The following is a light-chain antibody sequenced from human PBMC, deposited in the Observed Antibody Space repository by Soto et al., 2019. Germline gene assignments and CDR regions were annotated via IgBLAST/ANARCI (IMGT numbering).Light chain of an antibody. V-gene: IGLV1-51*01. J-gene: IGLJ1*01. CDR2: DDD. Sequence: QSVLTQPPSVSAAPGQRVTISCSGSSPNIGGNSVSWYQQLPGTAPKLLIYDDDKRPSGIPDRFSGSKSGTSATLGITGFQTGDEADHYCGSWDSSLSAYVFGTGTK. CDR3: GSWDSSLSAYV. CDR1: SPNIGGNS.